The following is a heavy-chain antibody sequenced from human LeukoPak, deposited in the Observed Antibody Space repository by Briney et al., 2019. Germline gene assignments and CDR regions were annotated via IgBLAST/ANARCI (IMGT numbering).Heavy chain of an antibody. D-gene: IGHD5-18*01. V-gene: IGHV1-46*01. CDR2: INPSGGST. CDR3: ARGLVQLWGSQEYYFDY. J-gene: IGHJ4*02. CDR1: GYTFTSYY. Sequence: GASVKVSCKASGYTFTSYYMHWVRQAPGQGLEWMGIINPSGGSTSYAQKFQGRVTMTRDMSTSTVYMELSNLRSEDTAVYYCARGLVQLWGSQEYYFDYWGQGTLVTVSS.